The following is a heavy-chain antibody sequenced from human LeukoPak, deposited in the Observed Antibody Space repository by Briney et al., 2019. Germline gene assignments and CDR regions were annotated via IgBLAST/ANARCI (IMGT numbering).Heavy chain of an antibody. J-gene: IGHJ4*02. CDR1: GFTFSSYA. Sequence: GRTLRLSCAASGFTFSSYAMHWVRQAPGKGLEWVAVISYDGSNKYYADSVKGRFTISRDNSKNTLYLQMNSLRVEDTAVYYCAREGREGDYFDYWRQGTRVTVSS. CDR3: AREGREGDYFDY. CDR2: ISYDGSNK. D-gene: IGHD1-26*01. V-gene: IGHV3-30-3*01.